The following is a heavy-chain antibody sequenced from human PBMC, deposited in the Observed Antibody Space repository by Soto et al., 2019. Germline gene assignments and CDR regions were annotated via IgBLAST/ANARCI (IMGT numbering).Heavy chain of an antibody. J-gene: IGHJ5*02. CDR1: GFTFSSYS. D-gene: IGHD3-9*01. CDR3: AREYDILNWFAP. CDR2: ISSSSSTI. V-gene: IGHV3-48*01. Sequence: EVQLVESGGGLVQPGGSLRLSCAASGFTFSSYSMNWVRQAPGKGLEWVSYISSSSSTIYYADSVKGRFTISRDNAKNSLYLKMNSLRAEDTAVYYCAREYDILNWFAPGAQGTLVTVSS.